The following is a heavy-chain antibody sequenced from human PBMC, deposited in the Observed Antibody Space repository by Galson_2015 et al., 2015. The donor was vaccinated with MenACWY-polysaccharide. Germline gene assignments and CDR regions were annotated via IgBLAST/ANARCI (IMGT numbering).Heavy chain of an antibody. CDR3: ARWHCSSTSCSYYYYGMDV. V-gene: IGHV1-69*13. CDR1: GGTFSSYA. J-gene: IGHJ6*02. CDR2: IIPIFGTA. D-gene: IGHD2-2*01. Sequence: SVKVSCKASGGTFSSYAISWVRQAPGQGLEWMGGIIPIFGTANYAQKFQGRVTITADESTSTAYMELSSLRSEDTAVYYCARWHCSSTSCSYYYYGMDVWGQGTTVTVSS.